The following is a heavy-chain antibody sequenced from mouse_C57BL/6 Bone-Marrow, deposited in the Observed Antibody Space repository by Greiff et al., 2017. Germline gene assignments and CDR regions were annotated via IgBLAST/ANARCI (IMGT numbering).Heavy chain of an antibody. J-gene: IGHJ1*03. CDR3: ARCVTTVVATDWYFDV. V-gene: IGHV1-69*01. D-gene: IGHD1-1*01. CDR1: GYTFTSYW. Sequence: QVQLQQPGAELVMPGASVKLSCKASGYTFTSYWMHWVKQRPGQGLEWIGEIDPSDSYTNYNQKFKGKSTLTVDKSSSTAYMQLSSLTSEDSAVYDCARCVTTVVATDWYFDVWGTGTTVTVSS. CDR2: IDPSDSYT.